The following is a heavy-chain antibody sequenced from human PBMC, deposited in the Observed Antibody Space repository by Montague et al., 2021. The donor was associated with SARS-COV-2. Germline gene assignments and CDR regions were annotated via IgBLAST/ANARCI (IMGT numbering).Heavy chain of an antibody. CDR3: ARKWGRGGDRYWYFDL. CDR1: GGSITSGAYY. D-gene: IGHD2-21*02. Sequence: TLSLTCNVSGGSITSGAYYWSWIRQHPGKGLEWIGYIYYSGRTFLNPSLKSRVTISVDTSNNQFSLKVTSVTAADTAVYYCARKWGRGGDRYWYFDLWGRGTLVTVSS. V-gene: IGHV4-31*03. CDR2: IYYSGRT. J-gene: IGHJ2*01.